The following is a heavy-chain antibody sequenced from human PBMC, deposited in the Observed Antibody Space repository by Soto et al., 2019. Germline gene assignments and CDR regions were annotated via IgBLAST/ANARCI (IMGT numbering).Heavy chain of an antibody. Sequence: SETLSLTCTVSGGSISSYYWSWIRQPAGKGLEWIGRIYTSGSTNYNPSLKSRVTMSVDTSKNQFSLKLSSVTAADTAVYYCAREVTIFGDSGNYYYGMDVWGQGTTVTVSS. CDR2: IYTSGST. V-gene: IGHV4-4*07. D-gene: IGHD3-3*01. CDR3: AREVTIFGDSGNYYYGMDV. CDR1: GGSISSYY. J-gene: IGHJ6*02.